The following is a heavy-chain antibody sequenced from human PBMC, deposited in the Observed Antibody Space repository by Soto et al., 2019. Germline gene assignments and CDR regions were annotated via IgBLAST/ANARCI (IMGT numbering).Heavy chain of an antibody. CDR1: GYTFTGYY. CDR2: INPNSGGT. V-gene: IGHV1-2*04. J-gene: IGHJ5*02. D-gene: IGHD6-6*01. CDR3: ARERSLAACKWFDP. Sequence: ASVKVSCKASGYTFTGYYMHWVRQAPGQGLEWMGWINPNSGGTNYAQKFQGWVTMTRDTSISTAYMELSRLRSDDTAVYYCARERSLAACKWFDPWGQGTLVTVSS.